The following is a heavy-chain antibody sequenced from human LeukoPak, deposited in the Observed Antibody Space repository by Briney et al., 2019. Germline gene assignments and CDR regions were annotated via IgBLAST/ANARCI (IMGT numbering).Heavy chain of an antibody. D-gene: IGHD6-13*01. CDR1: GFTFSTYD. J-gene: IGHJ4*02. Sequence: PGGSLRLSCAASGFTFSTYDMSWVRQAPGKGLEWVSGISGSGGSTYYADSVKGRFTISRDNSKNTLYLQFNSLIAEDTAVYYWAKGYSSSRIKNYFDYWGQGTLVTVSP. CDR2: ISGSGGST. CDR3: AKGYSSSRIKNYFDY. V-gene: IGHV3-23*01.